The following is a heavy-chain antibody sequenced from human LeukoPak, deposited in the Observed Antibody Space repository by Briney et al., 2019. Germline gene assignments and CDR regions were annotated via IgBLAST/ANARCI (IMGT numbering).Heavy chain of an antibody. Sequence: GGSLRLSCAASGFTFDDYAMHWVRQAPGKGLEWVSGISWNSGSIGYADSVKGRFTISRDNAKNSLYLQMNSLRAEDTAVYYCASATRLDNWGQGTLVTVSS. CDR2: ISWNSGSI. CDR1: GFTFDDYA. CDR3: ASATRLDN. V-gene: IGHV3-9*01. J-gene: IGHJ4*02. D-gene: IGHD2-2*01.